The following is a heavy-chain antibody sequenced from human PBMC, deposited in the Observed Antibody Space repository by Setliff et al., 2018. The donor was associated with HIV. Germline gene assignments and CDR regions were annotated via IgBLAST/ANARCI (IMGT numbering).Heavy chain of an antibody. CDR2: IYYSGST. CDR1: GGSISSSSYY. J-gene: IGHJ1*01. Sequence: SETLSLTCTVSGGSISSSSYYWGWVRQPPGKGLEWIGTIYYSGSTYYNPSLKSRITLSVDTSKNQFSLRLTSVTASDTAVYYCARGGSTTWDLAEYFQHWGHGTLVTVSS. D-gene: IGHD2-2*01. V-gene: IGHV4-39*01. CDR3: ARGGSTTWDLAEYFQH.